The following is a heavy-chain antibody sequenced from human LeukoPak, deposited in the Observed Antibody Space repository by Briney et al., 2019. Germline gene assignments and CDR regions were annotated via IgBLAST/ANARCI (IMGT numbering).Heavy chain of an antibody. Sequence: ASVKVSRKASGYTFTSYGISWVRQAPGQGLEWMGWISAYNGNTNYAQKLQGRVTMTTDTSTSTAYMELRSLRSDDAAVYYCARDDGYDFWSGYYYNGMDVWGQGTTVTVSS. CDR2: ISAYNGNT. D-gene: IGHD3-3*01. J-gene: IGHJ6*02. V-gene: IGHV1-18*01. CDR1: GYTFTSYG. CDR3: ARDDGYDFWSGYYYNGMDV.